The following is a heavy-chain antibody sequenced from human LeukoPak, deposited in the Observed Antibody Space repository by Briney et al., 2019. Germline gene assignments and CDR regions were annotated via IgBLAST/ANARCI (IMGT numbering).Heavy chain of an antibody. D-gene: IGHD2/OR15-2a*01. CDR2: IKQDGSEK. CDR1: GFTFTNSW. J-gene: IGHJ3*02. V-gene: IGHV3-7*01. CDR3: AREAGIGYAFEI. Sequence: PGGSLRLSCVVSGFTFTNSWMTWVRQTPGKGLEWVANIKQDGSEKNYVDSVKGRFTISRDNTKNSLYLQMKSLRADDTAVYYCAREAGIGYAFEIWGQGTMVTVSS.